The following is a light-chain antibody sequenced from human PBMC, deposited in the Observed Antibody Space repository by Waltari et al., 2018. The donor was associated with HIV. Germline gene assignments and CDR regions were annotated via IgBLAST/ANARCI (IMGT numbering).Light chain of an antibody. J-gene: IGKJ1*01. CDR2: GAS. V-gene: IGKV3-20*01. CDR3: QQYGSSPRT. Sequence: EIVLTQSPGTLSLSPGERATLACRASQRVSSSYLAWYQQKPGQAPRLLIYGASTRATGIPDRFSGSGSGTDFTLTISRLEPEDVAMYYCQQYGSSPRTFGQGTKVEIK. CDR1: QRVSSSY.